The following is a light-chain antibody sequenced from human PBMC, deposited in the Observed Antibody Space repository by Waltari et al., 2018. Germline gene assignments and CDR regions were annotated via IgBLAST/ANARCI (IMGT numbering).Light chain of an antibody. CDR2: GAS. CDR3: QQYSSSPWT. J-gene: IGKJ1*01. CDR1: QSVSSSY. Sequence: EIVLTQSPGTLSLSPGERATLSCRASQSVSSSYLAWYQQKPGQAPRLLTSGASSTATGIPDRFSGSGSGTDFTLTIRRLEPEDFAVYYCQQYSSSPWTFGQGTKVEIK. V-gene: IGKV3-20*01.